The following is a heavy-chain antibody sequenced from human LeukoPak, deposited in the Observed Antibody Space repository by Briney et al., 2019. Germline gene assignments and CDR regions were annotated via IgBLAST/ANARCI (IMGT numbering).Heavy chain of an antibody. V-gene: IGHV4-34*01. CDR3: ARGVTVTTPHYFDC. CDR1: GGSFSGYY. Sequence: PSETLSLTCAVYGGSFSGYYWSWIRQPPGKGLEWIGEINHSGSTNYNPSLKSRVTISVDTSKNQFSLKLSSVTAADTAVYYCARGVTVTTPHYFDCWGQGTLVTVSS. J-gene: IGHJ4*02. CDR2: INHSGST. D-gene: IGHD4-17*01.